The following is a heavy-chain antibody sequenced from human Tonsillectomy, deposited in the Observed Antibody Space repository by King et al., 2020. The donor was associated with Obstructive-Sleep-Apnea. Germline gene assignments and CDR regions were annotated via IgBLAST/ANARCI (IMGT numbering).Heavy chain of an antibody. CDR2: IYHSGST. CDR1: GYSISSGYY. J-gene: IGHJ4*02. D-gene: IGHD1-26*01. CDR3: ARDRVVGATTAFDY. V-gene: IGHV4-38-2*02. Sequence: QLQESGPRLVKPSETLSLTCTVSGYSISSGYYWGWIRQPPGKGLEWIGSIYHSGSTYYNPSLKSRVTISVDTSKNQFSLKLSSVTAADTAVYYCARDRVVGATTAFDYWGQGTLVTVSS.